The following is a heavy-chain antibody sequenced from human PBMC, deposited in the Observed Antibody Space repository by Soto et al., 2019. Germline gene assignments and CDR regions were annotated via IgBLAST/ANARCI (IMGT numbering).Heavy chain of an antibody. CDR2: IYYSGST. CDR3: ARGRRHYYYGMDV. V-gene: IGHV4-31*03. J-gene: IGHJ6*02. Sequence: SETLSLTCTVSGGSISSGGYYWSWIRQHPGKGLEWIGYIYYSGSTYYNPSLKSRVTISVDTSKNQFSLKLSSVTAADTAVYYCARGRRHYYYGMDVWGQGTTVTVSS. CDR1: GGSISSGGYY.